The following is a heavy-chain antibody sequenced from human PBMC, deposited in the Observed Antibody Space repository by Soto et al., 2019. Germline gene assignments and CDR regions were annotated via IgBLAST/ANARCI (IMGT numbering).Heavy chain of an antibody. CDR2: ISSSSSSI. Sequence: SLRLSCTSSLFTFSSYSMNLVLQSPFKLLELFSYISSSSSSIYYADSVKGRFTISRDNAKNSLYLQMNSLRAEDTAVYYCARDIYGSGSYYKRPFDYWGQGTLVTVSS. CDR3: ARDIYGSGSYYKRPFDY. D-gene: IGHD3-10*01. V-gene: IGHV3-48*01. J-gene: IGHJ4*02. CDR1: LFTFSSYS.